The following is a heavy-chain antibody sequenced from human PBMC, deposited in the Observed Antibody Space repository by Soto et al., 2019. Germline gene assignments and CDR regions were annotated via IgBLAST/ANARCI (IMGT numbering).Heavy chain of an antibody. CDR1: GYTFTSYY. Sequence: ASVKVSCKASGYTFTSYYMHWVRQAPGQGLEWMGIINPSGGSTSYAQKFQGRITMTRDTSKSTVYKELSSQRSEDTAVYYCARDSEDCSSTSCREYFQHWG. CDR2: INPSGGST. V-gene: IGHV1-46*01. CDR3: ARDSEDCSSTSCREYFQH. D-gene: IGHD2-2*01. J-gene: IGHJ1*01.